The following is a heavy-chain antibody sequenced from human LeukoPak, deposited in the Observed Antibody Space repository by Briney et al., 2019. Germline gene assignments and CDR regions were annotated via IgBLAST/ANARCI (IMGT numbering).Heavy chain of an antibody. CDR2: IYSSGST. J-gene: IGHJ4*02. D-gene: IGHD3-22*01. V-gene: IGHV4-4*07. CDR3: ARERSMMVVQYDFDY. Sequence: SETLSLTCTVSGGSISSYYWSWIRQPAGKGLEWIGRIYSSGSTKYNPSLKSRVTISADKSKNQVSLKLSSVTAADTAVYYCARERSMMVVQYDFDYWGQGTLVTVSS. CDR1: GGSISSYY.